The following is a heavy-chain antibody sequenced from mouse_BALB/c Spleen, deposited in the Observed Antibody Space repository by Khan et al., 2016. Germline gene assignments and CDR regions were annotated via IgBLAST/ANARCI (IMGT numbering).Heavy chain of an antibody. J-gene: IGHJ3*01. CDR2: NYPGDGMI. CDR1: GYAFTSYY. V-gene: IGHV1S56*01. Sequence: QVQLQQSGPELVQPGASVKMSCKASGYAFTSYYIHWVNQWPGQGLEWIGWNYPGDGMINYTEKFRGRTTLTADKSSSTAYMLLSSLTSEDSAISFCASVYEAYAAWLGYWGQETLVTVSA. CDR3: ASVYEAYAAWLGY. D-gene: IGHD2-3*01.